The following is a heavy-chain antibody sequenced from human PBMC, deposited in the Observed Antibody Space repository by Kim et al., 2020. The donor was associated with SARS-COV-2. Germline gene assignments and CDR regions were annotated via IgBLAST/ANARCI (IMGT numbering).Heavy chain of an antibody. D-gene: IGHD3-10*01. CDR3: AKVFSYYGSGRGPFDY. Sequence: GGSLRLSCAASGFTFSSYAMSWVRQAPGKGLEWVSAISGSGGSTYYADSVKGRFTISRDNSKNTLYLQMNSPRAEDTAVDYCAKVFSYYGSGRGPFDYWGQGTLVTVSS. V-gene: IGHV3-23*01. CDR2: ISGSGGST. CDR1: GFTFSSYA. J-gene: IGHJ4*02.